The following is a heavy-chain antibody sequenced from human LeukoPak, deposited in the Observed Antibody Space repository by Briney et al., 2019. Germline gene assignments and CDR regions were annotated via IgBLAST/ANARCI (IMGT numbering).Heavy chain of an antibody. Sequence: GGSLRLSCAASGFTFSSYWMSWVRQAPGKGLEWVANIKQDGSEKYYVDSVKGRFTISRDNAKNSLYLQMNSLRAEDTAVYYCARATDQRYYDILTGNHYYYYYMDVWGKGTTVTVSS. CDR1: GFTFSSYW. J-gene: IGHJ6*03. D-gene: IGHD3-9*01. CDR2: IKQDGSEK. CDR3: ARATDQRYYDILTGNHYYYYYMDV. V-gene: IGHV3-7*01.